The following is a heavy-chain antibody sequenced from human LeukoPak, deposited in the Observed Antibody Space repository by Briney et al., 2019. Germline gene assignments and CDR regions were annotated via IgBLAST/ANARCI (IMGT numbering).Heavy chain of an antibody. CDR1: GGSFSGYY. V-gene: IGHV4-34*01. CDR2: INHSGST. D-gene: IGHD3-10*01. CDR3: ARHLRYYGSGRSYYYYYMDV. Sequence: SETLSLTCAVYGGSFSGYYWSWIRQPPGKGLEWIGEINHSGSTNYNPSLKSRVTISVDTSKNQFSLKLSSVTAADTAVYYCARHLRYYGSGRSYYYYYMDVWGKGTTVTISS. J-gene: IGHJ6*03.